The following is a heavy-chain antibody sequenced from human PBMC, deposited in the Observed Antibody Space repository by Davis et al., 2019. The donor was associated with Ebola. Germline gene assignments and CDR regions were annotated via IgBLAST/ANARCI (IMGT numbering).Heavy chain of an antibody. Sequence: MPSETLSLTCTVSGGSISSYYWSWIRQPPGKGLEWIGYIYYSGSTNYNPSLKSRVTISVDTSKNQFSLKLSSVTAADTAVFYCARAIGGRGVWFDPWGQGTLVTVSS. J-gene: IGHJ5*02. CDR3: ARAIGGRGVWFDP. CDR2: IYYSGST. CDR1: GGSISSYY. V-gene: IGHV4-59*12. D-gene: IGHD3-16*01.